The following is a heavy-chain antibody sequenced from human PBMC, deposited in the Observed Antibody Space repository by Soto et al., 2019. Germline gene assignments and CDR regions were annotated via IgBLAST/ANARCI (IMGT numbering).Heavy chain of an antibody. D-gene: IGHD3-10*01. Sequence: SETLSLTCAVYGGSFSGYYWSWIRQPPGKGLEWIGEINHSGSTNYNPSLKSRGTISVDTSKNQFSLKLSSVTAADTAVYYCARGGVLVLGLYYGRKVRPFDYWGQGTLVTVSS. V-gene: IGHV4-34*01. CDR1: GGSFSGYY. J-gene: IGHJ4*02. CDR3: ARGGVLVLGLYYGRKVRPFDY. CDR2: INHSGST.